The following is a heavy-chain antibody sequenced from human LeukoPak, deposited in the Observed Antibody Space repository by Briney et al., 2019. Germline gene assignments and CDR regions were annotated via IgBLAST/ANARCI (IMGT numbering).Heavy chain of an antibody. CDR3: ARHVPRLYYYGSGSYYKGWFDP. CDR2: INHSGST. D-gene: IGHD3-10*01. J-gene: IGHJ5*02. V-gene: IGHV4-34*01. Sequence: SETLSLTCAVYGGSFSGYYWSWIRQPPGKGLEWIGEINHSGSTNYNPSLKSRVTISVDTSKNQFSLKLSSVTAAGTAVYYCARHVPRLYYYGSGSYYKGWFDPWGQGTLVTVSS. CDR1: GGSFSGYY.